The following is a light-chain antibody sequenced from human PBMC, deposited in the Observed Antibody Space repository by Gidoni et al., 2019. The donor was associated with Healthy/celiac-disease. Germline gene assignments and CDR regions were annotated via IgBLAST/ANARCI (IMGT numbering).Light chain of an antibody. CDR2: DAS. Sequence: EIVLTQSPATLSLSPGERATLSCRASQSVSSYLAWYKQKPGQAPRLLIYDASNRATGIPARFSGSGSGTDFTLTISSLEPEDFAVYYCQQRSNWPRWGTFGGGTKVEIK. J-gene: IGKJ4*01. V-gene: IGKV3-11*01. CDR3: QQRSNWPRWGT. CDR1: QSVSSY.